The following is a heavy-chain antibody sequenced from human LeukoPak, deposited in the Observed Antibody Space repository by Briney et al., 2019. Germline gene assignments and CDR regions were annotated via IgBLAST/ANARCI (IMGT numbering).Heavy chain of an antibody. Sequence: GGSLRLSCAASGFTFSSYWMHWVRQAPGEGLLWVSRIKQDGRTTSYADSVRGRFTISRDDAKNTVYLQMNGLRAEDTAVYYCARSGNYRWDYWGQGTLVTVSS. J-gene: IGHJ4*02. CDR2: IKQDGRTT. CDR3: ARSGNYRWDY. CDR1: GFTFSSYW. V-gene: IGHV3-74*01. D-gene: IGHD1-7*01.